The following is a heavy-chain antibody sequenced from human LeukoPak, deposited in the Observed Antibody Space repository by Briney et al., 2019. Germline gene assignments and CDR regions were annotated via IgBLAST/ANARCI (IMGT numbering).Heavy chain of an antibody. CDR1: GYTFTNYD. V-gene: IGHV1-8*03. Sequence: GASVKVSCKASGYTFTNYDINWVRQAPGQGLEWMGWMNPNSGNTGYAQKFQGRVTITRNTSISTAYMELSSLRSEDTAVHYCARGPGYTGDYWGQGTLVTVSS. D-gene: IGHD1-1*01. CDR3: ARGPGYTGDY. CDR2: MNPNSGNT. J-gene: IGHJ4*02.